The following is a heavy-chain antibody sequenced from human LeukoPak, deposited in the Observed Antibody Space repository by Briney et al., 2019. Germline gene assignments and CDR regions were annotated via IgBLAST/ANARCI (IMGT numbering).Heavy chain of an antibody. D-gene: IGHD3-10*01. CDR2: ISYDGSNK. Sequence: GGSLRLSCAASGFTFSSYGMHWVRQAPGKGLEWGAVISYDGSNKYYADSVKGRFTISRDNSKNTLYLQMNSLRAEDTAVYYCAKEKGLLLWFGVATYGMDVWGQGTTVTVSS. CDR3: AKEKGLLLWFGVATYGMDV. V-gene: IGHV3-30*18. J-gene: IGHJ6*02. CDR1: GFTFSSYG.